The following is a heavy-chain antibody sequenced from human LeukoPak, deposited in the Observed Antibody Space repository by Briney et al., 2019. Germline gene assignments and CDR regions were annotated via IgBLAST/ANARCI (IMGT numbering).Heavy chain of an antibody. J-gene: IGHJ4*02. CDR3: ARDYNWHYEY. CDR1: GFTFSDYY. Sequence: PGGSLRLSCAASGFTFSDYYMSWIRQAPGKGLEGVSYISSSSSYTNYADSVKGRFNSSRDNAKNSLYLQMNSLRPDDTAVYYCARDYNWHYEYWGQGTLVTVSS. CDR2: ISSSSSYT. V-gene: IGHV3-11*06. D-gene: IGHD1-7*01.